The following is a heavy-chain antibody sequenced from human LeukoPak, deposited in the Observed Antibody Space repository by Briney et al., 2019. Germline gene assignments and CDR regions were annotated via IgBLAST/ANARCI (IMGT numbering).Heavy chain of an antibody. CDR1: GYTVTRYG. J-gene: IGHJ4*02. D-gene: IGHD3-10*01. V-gene: IGHV1-18*01. Sequence: GPRRVSCTASGYTVTRYGISWGRQAPGQKLEWMGWISAYNGNTNYAQKLQGRVTMTTDTSTSTAYMELRSLRSDDTAVYYCARDRGSTMVRGVKDYWGQGTLVTVSS. CDR3: ARDRGSTMVRGVKDY. CDR2: ISAYNGNT.